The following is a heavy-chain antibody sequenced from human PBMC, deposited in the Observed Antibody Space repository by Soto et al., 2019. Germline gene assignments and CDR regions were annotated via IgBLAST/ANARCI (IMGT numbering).Heavy chain of an antibody. CDR1: GFTFSSYA. CDR2: ISGSGGST. J-gene: IGHJ4*02. V-gene: IGHV3-23*01. Sequence: GGSLRLSCAASGFTFSSYAMSWVRQAPGKGLEWVSAISGSGGSTYYADSVKGRFTISRDNSKNTLYLQMNSLRAEDTAVYYCAKLVSYDILTGYYVDYWGQGTLVTVSS. D-gene: IGHD3-9*01. CDR3: AKLVSYDILTGYYVDY.